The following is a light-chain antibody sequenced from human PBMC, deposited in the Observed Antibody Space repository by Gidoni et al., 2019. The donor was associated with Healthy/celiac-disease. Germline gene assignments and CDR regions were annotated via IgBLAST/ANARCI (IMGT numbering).Light chain of an antibody. CDR3: CSYAGSSTLSV. J-gene: IGLJ1*01. Sequence: QSALTHPPSVSGSPGHSITFSCTGTSSDVGSYNLASWYQQHPGKAPKLMIYEGSKRPSGVSNRFSGSKSGNTASLTISGLQAEDEADYYCCSYAGSSTLSVFGTGTKVTVL. CDR1: SSDVGSYNL. V-gene: IGLV2-23*01. CDR2: EGS.